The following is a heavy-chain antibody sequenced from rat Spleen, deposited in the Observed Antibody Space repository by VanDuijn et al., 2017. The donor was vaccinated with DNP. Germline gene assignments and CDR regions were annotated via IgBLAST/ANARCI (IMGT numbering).Heavy chain of an antibody. V-gene: IGHV5S13*01. CDR1: GFPFGDYG. J-gene: IGHJ2*01. CDR2: INTDGGST. D-gene: IGHD1-2*01. CDR3: ASWAPIAPLSTSNY. Sequence: EVQLVESGGGLVQPGRSMKLSCAASGFPFGDYGMAWVLQAPGKGLEWVASINTDGGSTYYPDSVKGRFTISRDNAENTVYLQMSSLRSEDTATYYCASWAPIAPLSTSNYWGQGVMVTVSS.